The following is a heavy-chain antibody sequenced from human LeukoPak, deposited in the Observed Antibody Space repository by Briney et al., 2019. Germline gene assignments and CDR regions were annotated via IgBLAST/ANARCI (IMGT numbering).Heavy chain of an antibody. Sequence: ASVKVSCKASGYTFTTYGISWVRQAPGQGLEWMGWISAYNGNTKYAQKLQGRVTMTTDTSTSTAYMELRSLRSDDTAVYYCARDSLDCSGGSCYSRGYFQDWGQGTLVTVSS. J-gene: IGHJ1*01. V-gene: IGHV1-18*01. CDR3: ARDSLDCSGGSCYSRGYFQD. CDR2: ISAYNGNT. CDR1: GYTFTTYG. D-gene: IGHD2-15*01.